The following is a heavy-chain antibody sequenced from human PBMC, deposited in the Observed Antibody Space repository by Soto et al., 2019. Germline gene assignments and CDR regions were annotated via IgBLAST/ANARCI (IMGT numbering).Heavy chain of an antibody. CDR3: ARRYSSVFDI. CDR1: GVSISSYY. J-gene: IGHJ3*02. CDR2: IYYSGST. D-gene: IGHD6-19*01. V-gene: IGHV4-59*08. Sequence: SETLSLTCTVSGVSISSYYWSWIRQPPGKGLEWIGYIYYSGSTNYNPSLKSRVTISVDTSKNQFSLKLSSVTAADTAVYYCARRYSSVFDIWGKGKMVTVSS.